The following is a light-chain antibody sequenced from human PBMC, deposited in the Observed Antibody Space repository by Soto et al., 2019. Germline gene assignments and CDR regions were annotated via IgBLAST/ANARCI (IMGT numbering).Light chain of an antibody. J-gene: IGKJ5*01. V-gene: IGKV3D-20*02. CDR1: RGLASSY. CDR3: QQRKHWPPIT. CDR2: AAS. Sequence: DMVLTPSPVTLSLSPGERATLSCRASRGLASSYLGKYQQKPGQPPRHLLYAASTRATGVPVRFSGSGSGTVLTLPIGSLEHADSAVYYCQQRKHWPPITFGQGTRLEIK.